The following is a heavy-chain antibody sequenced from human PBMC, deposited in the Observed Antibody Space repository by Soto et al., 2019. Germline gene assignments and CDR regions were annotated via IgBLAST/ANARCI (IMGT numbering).Heavy chain of an antibody. V-gene: IGHV3-9*01. J-gene: IGHJ4*01. CDR1: GFTFDDYA. Sequence: EVQLVESGGGLVRPGRSLRLSCTASGFTFDDYAMHWVRQAPGRGLEWVSGITWNSRNIAYADSVKGRFTIARDDDNNSLYLQMNSLRPEDTALYYCVKDSYADFHRVLSTAEYFFDYWGHGTLVTVSS. D-gene: IGHD2-2*01. CDR3: VKDSYADFHRVLSTAEYFFDY. CDR2: ITWNSRNI.